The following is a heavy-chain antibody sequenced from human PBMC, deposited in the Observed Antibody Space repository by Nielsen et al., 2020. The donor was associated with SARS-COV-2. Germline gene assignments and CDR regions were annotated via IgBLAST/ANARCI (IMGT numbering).Heavy chain of an antibody. CDR3: TTVIAA. Sequence: GESLKISCTASGFTFGDYAMSWVRQAPGKGLEWVGFIRSKAYGGTTEYAASVKGRFTISRDDSKNTLYLQMNSLKTEDTAVYYCTTVIAAWGQGTLVTVSS. CDR2: IRSKAYGGTT. V-gene: IGHV3-49*04. CDR1: GFTFGDYA. D-gene: IGHD2-15*01. J-gene: IGHJ5*02.